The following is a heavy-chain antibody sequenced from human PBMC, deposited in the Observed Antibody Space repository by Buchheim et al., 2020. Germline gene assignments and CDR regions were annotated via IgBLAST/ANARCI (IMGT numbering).Heavy chain of an antibody. CDR1: GFTFSDYY. J-gene: IGHJ4*02. D-gene: IGHD6-13*01. Sequence: QVQLVESGGGLVKPGGSLRLSCPASGFTFSDYYMSWIRQAPGKGLEWVSYISSRGSTIYYADSVKGRFTISRDNSKNTLYLQMNSLRAEDTAVYYCAKVVLDSSSWREDYFDYWGQGTL. CDR2: ISSRGSTI. CDR3: AKVVLDSSSWREDYFDY. V-gene: IGHV3-11*01.